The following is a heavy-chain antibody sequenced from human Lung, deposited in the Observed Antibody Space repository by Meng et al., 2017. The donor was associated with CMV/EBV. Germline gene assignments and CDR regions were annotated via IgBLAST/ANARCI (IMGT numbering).Heavy chain of an antibody. CDR2: IKHDGNEK. CDR3: VNSGLSGRTR. Sequence: SCVGSGYAVSDYWMSWVRRAPGKGLEWVATIKHDGNEKYHVDSAKGRFTISRDNVKKSLFLQMDSPRAEDTAMYYCVNSGLSGRTRWAQGTLVTVAS. J-gene: IGHJ4*02. V-gene: IGHV3-7*01. CDR1: GYAVSDYW.